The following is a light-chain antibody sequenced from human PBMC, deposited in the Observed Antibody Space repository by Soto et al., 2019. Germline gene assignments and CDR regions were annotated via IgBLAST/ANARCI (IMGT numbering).Light chain of an antibody. V-gene: IGKV3-15*01. CDR1: QSVSSN. CDR3: QQYNNWVT. J-gene: IGKJ1*01. CDR2: GAS. Sequence: EIVMTQSPATLSVSPGERATLSCRASQSVSSNLAWYQQKPGQAPMLLIYGASTRATGIPDRFSGRGSGTEFTITISSLQSADFAVYSCQQYNNWVTFGQVTKVEIK.